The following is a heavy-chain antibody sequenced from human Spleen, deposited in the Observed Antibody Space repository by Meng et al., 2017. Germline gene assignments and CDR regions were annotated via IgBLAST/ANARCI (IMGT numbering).Heavy chain of an antibody. V-gene: IGHV1-2*02. J-gene: IGHJ4*01. CDR1: GYTFTGYY. D-gene: IGHD2-15*01. Sequence: ASVKVSCKASGYTFTGYYMQWVRQAPGQGLEWMGWINPNSGGTNYAQKFQGRVTMTRDTSTSTVYMELSSLRSEDTAVYFCARKAGNCITITCYSLDYWGRGTLATVPS. CDR3: ARKAGNCITITCYSLDY. CDR2: INPNSGGT.